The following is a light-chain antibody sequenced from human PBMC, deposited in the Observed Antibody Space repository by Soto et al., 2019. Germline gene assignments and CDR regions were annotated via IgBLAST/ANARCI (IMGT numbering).Light chain of an antibody. Sequence: QSVLTQPASVSGSPGQSITIYCTGTSSDVGGFNYVSWYQQHPGKAPKLMIYEVTYRPSGVSDRFSGSKSGNTASLTISGLQAEDEANYYCSSYTTISTVVFGGGTKLTVL. J-gene: IGLJ2*01. CDR2: EVT. CDR1: SSDVGGFNY. CDR3: SSYTTISTVV. V-gene: IGLV2-14*01.